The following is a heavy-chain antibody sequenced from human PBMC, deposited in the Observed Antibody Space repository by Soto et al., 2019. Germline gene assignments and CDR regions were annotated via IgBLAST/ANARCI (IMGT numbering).Heavy chain of an antibody. CDR1: GYSFTDYH. CDR2: INPKSGGT. Sequence: GASVKVSCKASGYSFTDYHIHWVRQAPGQGLEWLGRINPKSGGTSTAQKFQGWVTMTTDTSISTASMELTRLTSDDTAIYYCARPRSRITMIAGMDVWGQGTTVTVSS. V-gene: IGHV1-2*04. D-gene: IGHD3-22*01. CDR3: ARPRSRITMIAGMDV. J-gene: IGHJ6*02.